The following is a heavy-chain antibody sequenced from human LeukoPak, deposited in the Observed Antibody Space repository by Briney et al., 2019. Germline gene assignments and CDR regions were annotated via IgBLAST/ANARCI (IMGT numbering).Heavy chain of an antibody. V-gene: IGHV1-46*01. D-gene: IGHD2-2*01. CDR3: ARGGGYCSSTSCEGVLLY. J-gene: IGHJ4*02. Sequence: GASVKVSCRASGYTFTSYYMHWVRQAPGQGLEWMGIINPSGGSTSYAQKFQGRVTMTRDTSTSTVYMELSSLRSEDTAVYYGARGGGYCSSTSCEGVLLYWGQGTLVTVSS. CDR1: GYTFTSYY. CDR2: INPSGGST.